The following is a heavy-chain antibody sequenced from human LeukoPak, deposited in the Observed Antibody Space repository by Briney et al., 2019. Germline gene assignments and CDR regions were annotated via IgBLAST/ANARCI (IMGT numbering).Heavy chain of an antibody. D-gene: IGHD3-10*01. CDR3: AKDLGYYYGSGSYYPLDY. V-gene: IGHV3-23*01. CDR2: ISGSGGST. J-gene: IGHJ4*02. CDR1: GFTFSSYA. Sequence: PGGSLRLSCAASGFTFSSYAMSWVRQAPGKGLEWVSAISGSGGSTYYADSVKGRFTISRDNSKNTLYLQMNSLRAEDTAVYYCAKDLGYYYGSGSYYPLDYWGQGTLVTVSS.